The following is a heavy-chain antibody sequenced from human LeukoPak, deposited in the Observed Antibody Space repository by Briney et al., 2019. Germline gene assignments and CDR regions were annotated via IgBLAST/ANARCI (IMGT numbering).Heavy chain of an antibody. D-gene: IGHD3-3*01. CDR2: ISYDGSNK. CDR1: GFTFSSYG. J-gene: IGHJ3*02. V-gene: IGHV3-30*03. Sequence: GGSLRLSCAASGFTFSSYGMHWVRQAPGKGLEWVAVISYDGSNKYYADSVKGRFTISRDNSKNTLYLQMNSLRAEDTAVYYCASGVTIWLGNALDMWGQGTMVTVS. CDR3: ASGVTIWLGNALDM.